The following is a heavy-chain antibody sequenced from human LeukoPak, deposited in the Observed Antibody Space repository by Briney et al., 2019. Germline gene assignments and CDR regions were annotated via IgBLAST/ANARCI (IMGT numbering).Heavy chain of an antibody. V-gene: IGHV1-69*06. J-gene: IGHJ4*02. D-gene: IGHD1-1*01. Sequence: SVKVSCKASGGTFSSYAISWVRQAPGQGPEWMGGIIPIFGTANYAQKFQGRVTITADKSTSTAYMELSSLRSEDTAVYYCARGVQLDRYYFDYWGQGTLVTVSS. CDR1: GGTFSSYA. CDR2: IIPIFGTA. CDR3: ARGVQLDRYYFDY.